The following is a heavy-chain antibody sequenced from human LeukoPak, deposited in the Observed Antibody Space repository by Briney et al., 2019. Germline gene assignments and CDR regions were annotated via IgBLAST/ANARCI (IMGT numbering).Heavy chain of an antibody. J-gene: IGHJ4*02. V-gene: IGHV4-38-2*02. CDR2: IYHSGST. D-gene: IGHD4-23*01. CDR3: ARDPPPWRNSATSGISL. CDR1: GGSISSGYY. Sequence: SETLSLTCTVSGGSISSGYYWGWIRQPPGKGLAWIGNIYHSGSTYYNPSLKSRVAISVDTSKNQFTLKLSSVTAADTAAYYCARDPPPWRNSATSGISLWGQGTLVTVSP.